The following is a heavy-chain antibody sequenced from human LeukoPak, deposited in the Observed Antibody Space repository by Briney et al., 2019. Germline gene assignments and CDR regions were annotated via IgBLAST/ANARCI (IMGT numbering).Heavy chain of an antibody. D-gene: IGHD6-13*01. CDR2: IYYSGST. CDR1: GGSISSYC. Sequence: SSETLSLTCTVSGGSISSYCWSWIRQPPGKGLEWIGYIYYSGSTNYNPSLKSRVTISVDTSKNQFSLKLSSVTAADTAVYYCARGRAAAGTGVMHDAFDIWGQGTMVTVSS. J-gene: IGHJ3*02. CDR3: ARGRAAAGTGVMHDAFDI. V-gene: IGHV4-59*08.